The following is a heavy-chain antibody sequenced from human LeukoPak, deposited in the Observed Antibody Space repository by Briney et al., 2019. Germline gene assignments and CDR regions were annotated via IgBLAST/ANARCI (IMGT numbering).Heavy chain of an antibody. CDR2: IWSDGTNK. V-gene: IGHV3-33*06. CDR3: AKDAQRGFDYSNSLEY. D-gene: IGHD4-11*01. J-gene: IGHJ4*02. Sequence: GGSLRLSCAASGFTFSHYGFHWVRQAPGKGLEWVAVIWSDGTNKYYGDSVKGRFMIYRDDSQNTVYLQMNSLRAEDTAVYYCAKDAQRGFDYSNSLEYWGQGSLVTVSS. CDR1: GFTFSHYG.